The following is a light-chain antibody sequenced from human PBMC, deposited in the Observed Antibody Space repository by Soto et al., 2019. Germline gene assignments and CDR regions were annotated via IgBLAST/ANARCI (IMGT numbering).Light chain of an antibody. J-gene: IGKJ5*01. CDR1: QSVSSS. CDR2: GAS. V-gene: IGKV3-15*01. CDR3: KQYKEWPPFT. Sequence: EIGMTHSPGTVSVSPGDRATLSCRASQSVSSSLAWYQQKPGQAPRLLILGASTRATGIPARFSGSGSGTEFTLSISSLQSEDSAVYYCKQYKEWPPFTFGQGSRLEI.